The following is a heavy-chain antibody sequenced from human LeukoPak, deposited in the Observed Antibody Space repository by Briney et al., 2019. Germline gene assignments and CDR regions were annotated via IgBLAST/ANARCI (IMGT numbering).Heavy chain of an antibody. J-gene: IGHJ5*02. Sequence: SETLSLTCTVSGGSISSYYWSWVRQPPGKGREWIGYIYYSGSTNYNPSLKSRVTISVDTSKNQFSLKLSSVTAADTAVYYCARAGIAAAGPLEYNWFDPWGQGTLVTVSS. CDR1: GGSISSYY. CDR2: IYYSGST. D-gene: IGHD6-13*01. CDR3: ARAGIAAAGPLEYNWFDP. V-gene: IGHV4-59*01.